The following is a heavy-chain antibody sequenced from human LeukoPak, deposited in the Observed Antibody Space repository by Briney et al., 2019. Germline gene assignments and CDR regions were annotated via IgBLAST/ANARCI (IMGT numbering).Heavy chain of an antibody. J-gene: IGHJ4*02. CDR1: GVTVSSNH. D-gene: IGHD7-27*01. CDR3: ARDGENHYYDY. V-gene: IGHV3-66*01. CDR2: IYIGGTI. Sequence: GGSLRLSCAASGVTVSSNHMSWVRQAPGQGLEWVSVIYIGGTIYYADSVKGRFTISRDNSQNTVYLEMNSLRAEDTAVYYCARDGENHYYDYWGQGTLVTVST.